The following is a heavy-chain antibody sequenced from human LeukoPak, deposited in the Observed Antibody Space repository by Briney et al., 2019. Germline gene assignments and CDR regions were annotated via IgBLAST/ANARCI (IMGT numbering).Heavy chain of an antibody. CDR1: GGSFSGYY. V-gene: IGHV4-34*01. CDR2: INHSGST. Sequence: PSETLSLTCAVYGGSFSGYYWSWIRQPPGKGLEWIGEINHSGSTNYNPSLKSRVTISVDTSKNQFSLKLSSVTAADTAVYYCAAGWDQLLYGYYYYYMDVWGKGTTVTVSS. J-gene: IGHJ6*03. D-gene: IGHD2-2*02. CDR3: AAGWDQLLYGYYYYYMDV.